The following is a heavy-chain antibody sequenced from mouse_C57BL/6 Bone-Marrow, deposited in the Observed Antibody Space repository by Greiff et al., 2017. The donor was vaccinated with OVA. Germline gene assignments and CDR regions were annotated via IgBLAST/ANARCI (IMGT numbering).Heavy chain of an antibody. CDR3: ALTGTGDY. CDR1: GYTFTSYW. D-gene: IGHD4-1*01. V-gene: IGHV1-69*01. CDR2: IDPSDSYT. Sequence: VKLQQPGAELVMPGASVKLSCKASGYTFTSYWMHWVKQRPGQGLEWIGEIDPSDSYTNYNQKFKGKSTLTVDKSSSTAYMQLSSLTSEDSAVYYCALTGTGDYWGQGTTLTVSS. J-gene: IGHJ2*01.